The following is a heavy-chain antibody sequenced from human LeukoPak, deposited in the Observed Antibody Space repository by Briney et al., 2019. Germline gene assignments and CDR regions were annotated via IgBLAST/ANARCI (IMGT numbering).Heavy chain of an antibody. J-gene: IGHJ4*02. V-gene: IGHV3-48*01. D-gene: IGHD3-10*01. CDR2: ISSSSSSI. CDR1: GFTFSSYS. CDR3: ARDESYYGSGSYSAY. Sequence: GGSLRLSCAASGFTFSSYSMNWVRQAPGKGLEWVSYISSSSSSIHYADPVKGRFTISRDNAKNSLYLQMNSLRVEDTAVYYCARDESYYGSGSYSAYWGQGTRVTVSS.